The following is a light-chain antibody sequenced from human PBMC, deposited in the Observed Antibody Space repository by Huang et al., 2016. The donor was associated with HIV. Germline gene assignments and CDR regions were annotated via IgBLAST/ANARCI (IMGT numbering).Light chain of an antibody. CDR1: QSLLYSLSKKNY. V-gene: IGKV4-1*01. J-gene: IGKJ1*01. Sequence: DIVMTQSPDSLAVSPGERATINCKSSQSLLYSLSKKNYLAWFQQKPGRPPKLLIYWATTLESGGPDRFSGSGSGTDFTLTINNLQAEDVAVYFCLQYYSVPQTFGHGTKVEIK. CDR3: LQYYSVPQT. CDR2: WAT.